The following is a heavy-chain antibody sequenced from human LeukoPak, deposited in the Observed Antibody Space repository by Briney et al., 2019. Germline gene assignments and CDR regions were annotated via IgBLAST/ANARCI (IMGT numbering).Heavy chain of an antibody. V-gene: IGHV4-34*01. J-gene: IGHJ3*02. CDR2: INHSGST. CDR1: GGSFSGHS. CDR3: AGGTQGAFDI. Sequence: NPSETLSLTCAVYGGSFSGHSWSWIRQAPGKGLEWIGEINHSGSTNYNPSLKSRVTISVDKSKNQFSLKLSSVTAADTAVYYCAGGTQGAFDIWGQGTMVTVSS.